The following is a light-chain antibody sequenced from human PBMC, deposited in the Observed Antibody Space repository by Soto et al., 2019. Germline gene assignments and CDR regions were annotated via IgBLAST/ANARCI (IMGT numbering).Light chain of an antibody. J-gene: IGLJ3*02. CDR1: SSDIGGYNS. V-gene: IGLV2-11*01. CDR2: DVD. Sequence: QSALSQPRSVSGSPGQSVTISCTGTSSDIGGYNSVSWYQQDPDKSPKLLIYDVDKRPSGVPNRFSASKSGNTASLTISGLQVEDESAYYCCSYAGTNTHWVFGGGTKVTVL. CDR3: CSYAGTNTHWV.